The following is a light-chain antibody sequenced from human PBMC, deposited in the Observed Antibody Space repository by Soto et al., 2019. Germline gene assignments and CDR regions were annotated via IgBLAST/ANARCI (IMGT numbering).Light chain of an antibody. CDR1: SGHSNYA. CDR2: LNSDGSH. J-gene: IGLJ2*01. CDR3: QTWGSGIVV. V-gene: IGLV4-69*01. Sequence: QLVLTQSPSASASLGASVKLTCTLSSGHSNYAIAWHQQQSEKGPRYLMKLNSDGSHSKGDGIPDRFSGSSSGAERYLTISSLQSEDDADYYCQTWGSGIVVFGGGTNLTVL.